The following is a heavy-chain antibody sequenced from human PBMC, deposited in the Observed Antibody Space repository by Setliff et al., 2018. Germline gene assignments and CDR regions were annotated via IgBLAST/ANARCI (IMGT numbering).Heavy chain of an antibody. J-gene: IGHJ1*01. V-gene: IGHV1-18*01. D-gene: IGHD5-12*01. Sequence: GGLVKVSCKASGYNFKTYAISWVRQAPGQGLEWMGFISLYDGHTNYAQNFQGRLTVTTDTSTSTAYMELSSLRFDDTAVYYCARGNPAERYEYWGQGTLVTV. CDR2: ISLYDGHT. CDR3: ARGNPAERYEY. CDR1: GYNFKTYA.